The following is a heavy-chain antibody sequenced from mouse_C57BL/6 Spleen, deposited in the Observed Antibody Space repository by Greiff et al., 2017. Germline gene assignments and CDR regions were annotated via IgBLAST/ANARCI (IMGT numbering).Heavy chain of an antibody. CDR1: GYTFTDYN. CDR2: INPNNGGT. J-gene: IGHJ3*01. D-gene: IGHD1-1*01. V-gene: IGHV1-22*01. Sequence: EVQLQQSGPELVKPGASVKMSCKASGYTFTDYNMHWVKQSHGKSLEWIGYINPNNGGTSYNQKFKGKATLTVNKSSSTAYMELRSLTSEDSAVYYCARSGGSGIAWFAYWGQGTLLTVSA. CDR3: ARSGGSGIAWFAY.